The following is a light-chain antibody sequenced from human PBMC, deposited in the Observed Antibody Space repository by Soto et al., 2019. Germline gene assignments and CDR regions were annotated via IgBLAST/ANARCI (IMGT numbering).Light chain of an antibody. J-gene: IGLJ2*01. CDR3: SSYGGRNNLL. V-gene: IGLV2-8*01. CDR1: SSDVGGYNY. CDR2: EVS. Sequence: QSALTQPPSASGSPGQSVTISCTGTSSDVGGYNYVSWYQQHPGKAPKVMIYEVSKRPSGVPDRFYGSKSGNTASLTVSGLQAEDEADYYCSSYGGRNNLLFGGGTKLTVL.